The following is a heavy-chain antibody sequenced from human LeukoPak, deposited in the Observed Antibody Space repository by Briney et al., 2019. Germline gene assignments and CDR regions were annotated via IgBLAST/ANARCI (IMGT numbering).Heavy chain of an antibody. CDR2: IWYDGSNK. D-gene: IGHD6-19*01. V-gene: IGHV3-33*01. Sequence: GGSLRLSCAASGFTFSSYGMHWVRQAPGKGLEWVAVIWYDGSNKYYADSVKGRFTISRDNSKNTLYLQMNSLRTEDTAVYYCARGLPYSSGWYVDYWGQGTLVTVSS. CDR1: GFTFSSYG. CDR3: ARGLPYSSGWYVDY. J-gene: IGHJ4*02.